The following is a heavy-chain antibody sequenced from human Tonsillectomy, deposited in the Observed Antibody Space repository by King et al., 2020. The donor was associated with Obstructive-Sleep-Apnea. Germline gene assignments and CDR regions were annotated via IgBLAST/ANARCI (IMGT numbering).Heavy chain of an antibody. Sequence: EISGFTFRDYWMTWVRQAPGKGLDWVANIKPDGSEKNYVDSVKGRFTISRDNTKNSLYLQMNNLVVEDTDVYYCDEYMNGHDYWGQGTLV. V-gene: IGHV3-7*01. CDR3: DEYMNGHDY. D-gene: IGHD2/OR15-2a*01. CDR1: GFTFRDYW. J-gene: IGHJ4*02. CDR2: IKPDGSEK.